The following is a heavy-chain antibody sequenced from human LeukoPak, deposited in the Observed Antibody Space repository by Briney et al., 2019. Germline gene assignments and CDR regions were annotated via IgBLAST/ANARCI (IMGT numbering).Heavy chain of an antibody. D-gene: IGHD3-22*01. CDR2: INHSGST. CDR3: ARVKGYYYDSSAQRTREYFDY. Sequence: PSETLSLTCAVYGGSFSGYYWSWIRQPPGKGLEWIGEINHSGSTNYNPSLKSRVTISVDTSKSQFSLKLSSVTAADTAVYYCARVKGYYYDSSAQRTREYFDYWGQGTLVTVSS. CDR1: GGSFSGYY. J-gene: IGHJ4*02. V-gene: IGHV4-34*01.